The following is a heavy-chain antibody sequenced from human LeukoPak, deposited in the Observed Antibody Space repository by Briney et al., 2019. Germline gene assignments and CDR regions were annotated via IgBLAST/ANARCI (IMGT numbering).Heavy chain of an antibody. V-gene: IGHV1-69*06. Sequence: SVKVSCKASGGTFSSYAISWVRQAPGQGLEWMGGIIPIFGTANYAQKFQGRVTITADRSTSTAYMELSSLRSEDTAVYYCARHECGGDCYYWFDPWAREPWSPSPQ. CDR1: GGTFSSYA. J-gene: IGHJ5*02. D-gene: IGHD2-21*02. CDR3: ARHECGGDCYYWFDP. CDR2: IIPIFGTA.